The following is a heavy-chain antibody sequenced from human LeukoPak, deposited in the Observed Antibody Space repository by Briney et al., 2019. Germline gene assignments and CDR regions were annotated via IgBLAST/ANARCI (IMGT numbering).Heavy chain of an antibody. J-gene: IGHJ5*02. Sequence: PGGSLRLSCAASGFTFSSYEMNWVRQAPGKGLEWVSYISSSGSTIYYADSVKGRFTISRDNAKNSLYLQMNSLRAEDTAVYYCARARSGYYKTWGQGTLVTVSS. CDR3: ARARSGYYKT. D-gene: IGHD3-3*01. CDR1: GFTFSSYE. V-gene: IGHV3-48*03. CDR2: ISSSGSTI.